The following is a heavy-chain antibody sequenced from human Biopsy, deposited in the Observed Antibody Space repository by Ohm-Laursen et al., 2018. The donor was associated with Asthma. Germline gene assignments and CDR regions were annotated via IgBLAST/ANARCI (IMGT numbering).Heavy chain of an antibody. D-gene: IGHD6-19*01. J-gene: IGHJ6*02. CDR1: GGTFSNFA. CDR3: ARCQVGYSSGWSLLLKKIYYSGIDV. Sequence: SVKVSCNAPGGTFSNFAISWVRQAPGQGLEWLGGIMTVFGTTNYAQKFQGRATITADESTSTAYMEVTSLRSEDTAIYYCARCQVGYSSGWSLLLKKIYYSGIDVWGQGTAVTVSS. V-gene: IGHV1-69*13. CDR2: IMTVFGTT.